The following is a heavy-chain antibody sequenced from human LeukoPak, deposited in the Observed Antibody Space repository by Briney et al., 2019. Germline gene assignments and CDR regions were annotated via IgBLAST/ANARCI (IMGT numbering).Heavy chain of an antibody. Sequence: GVSLRLSCGASGFILSSQAMHWVRQSPGKGLEWVAVILSDGNNKYYADSVKGRFTLSRDNSKNTLYLQMNSLRPEDTAVYYCARDPGFLQQLGTQFDYWGQGTLVTVSS. CDR2: ILSDGNNK. J-gene: IGHJ4*02. D-gene: IGHD6-13*01. V-gene: IGHV3-30-3*01. CDR1: GFILSSQA. CDR3: ARDPGFLQQLGTQFDY.